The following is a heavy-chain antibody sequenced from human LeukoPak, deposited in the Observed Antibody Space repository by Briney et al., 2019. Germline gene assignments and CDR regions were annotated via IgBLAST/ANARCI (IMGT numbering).Heavy chain of an antibody. V-gene: IGHV1-46*01. D-gene: IGHD1-26*01. CDR3: ASERVGATFFDY. CDR2: INPSGGST. CDR1: GYTFTSYY. J-gene: IGHJ4*02. Sequence: ASVKVSCKASGYTFTSYYMHWVRQAPGQGLEWMGIINPSGGSTSYAQKFQGRVTMTRDTSTSTVYMELSSLRSEDTAVYYCASERVGATFFDYWGQGTLVTVSS.